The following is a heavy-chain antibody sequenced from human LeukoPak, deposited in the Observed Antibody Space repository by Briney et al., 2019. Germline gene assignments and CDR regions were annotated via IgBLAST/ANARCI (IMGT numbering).Heavy chain of an antibody. D-gene: IGHD1-1*01. CDR3: VTGQLDSLYSFDY. CDR2: IYIDGIST. Sequence: GGSLRLSCAASGFTFSKYWMHWVRQGPGKGLVWVSRIYIDGISTTYADSVKGRFTISRDNAKNTLYRQMNRLRAEDTAVYYCVTGQLDSLYSFDYWGQGTLVTVSS. CDR1: GFTFSKYW. V-gene: IGHV3-74*01. J-gene: IGHJ4*02.